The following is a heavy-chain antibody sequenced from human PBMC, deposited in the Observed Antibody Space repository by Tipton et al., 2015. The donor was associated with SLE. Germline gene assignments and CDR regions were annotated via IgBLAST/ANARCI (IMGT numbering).Heavy chain of an antibody. CDR2: IYYSGST. Sequence: TLSLTCTVSGGSISSYYWSWIRQPPGKGLEWIGYIYYSGSTNYNPSLKSRVTISVDTSKNQFSLKLSSVTAADTAVYYCARGVPTRYCSGGSCYSRVGFDYWGQGTLVTVPS. CDR3: ARGVPTRYCSGGSCYSRVGFDY. D-gene: IGHD2-15*01. J-gene: IGHJ4*02. V-gene: IGHV4-59*01. CDR1: GGSISSYY.